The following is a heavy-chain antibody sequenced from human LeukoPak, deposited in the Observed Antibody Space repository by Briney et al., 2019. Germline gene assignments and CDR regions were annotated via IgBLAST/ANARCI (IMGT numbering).Heavy chain of an antibody. CDR3: ARDYVLRYFDRLPLQRGYFDY. CDR2: INHSGST. CDR1: GGSFSGYY. J-gene: IGHJ4*02. D-gene: IGHD3-9*01. Sequence: PSETLSLTCAVYGGSFSGYYWSWIRQPPGKGLEWIGEINHSGSTNYNPSLKSRVTISVDTSKNQFSLKLSSVTAADTAVYYCARDYVLRYFDRLPLQRGYFDYWGQGTLVTVSS. V-gene: IGHV4-34*01.